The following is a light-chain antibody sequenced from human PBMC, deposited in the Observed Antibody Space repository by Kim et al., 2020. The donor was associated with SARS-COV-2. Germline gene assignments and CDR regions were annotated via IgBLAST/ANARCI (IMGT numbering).Light chain of an antibody. V-gene: IGLV3-9*01. CDR3: QVWDSSTEV. CDR2: RNI. J-gene: IGLJ3*02. CDR1: NIGSKN. Sequence: SYELTQPLSVSVALGQTARITCGGNNIGSKNVHWYQQKPGQAPVLVIYRNINRPSGIPERFSGSSSGNTATLTISRARAGDEADYYCQVWDSSTEVFGGGTQLTVL.